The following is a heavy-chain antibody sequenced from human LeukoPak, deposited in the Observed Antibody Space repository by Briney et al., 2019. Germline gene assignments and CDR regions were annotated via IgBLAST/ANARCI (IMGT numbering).Heavy chain of an antibody. CDR3: ARSDLYDFWSGYPFDY. CDR2: IIPIFGTA. CDR1: GGTFSSYA. V-gene: IGHV1-69*13. Sequence: SVKVSCKASGGTFSSYAISWVRQAPGQGLEWMGGIIPIFGTANYAQKFQGRVTITADESTSTASMERSSLRSEDTAVYYCARSDLYDFWSGYPFDYWGQGTLVTVSS. D-gene: IGHD3-3*01. J-gene: IGHJ4*02.